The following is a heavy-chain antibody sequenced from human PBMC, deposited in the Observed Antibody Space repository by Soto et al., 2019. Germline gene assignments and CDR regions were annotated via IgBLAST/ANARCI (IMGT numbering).Heavy chain of an antibody. CDR3: ARGDILTGYYTSAPNFDY. CDR2: IIPIFGTA. J-gene: IGHJ4*02. CDR1: GGTFSSYA. D-gene: IGHD3-9*01. Sequence: ASVKVSCKASGGTFSSYAISWVRQAPGQGLEWMGWIIPIFGTANYARKFQGRVTITADESTSTAYMELSRLRSEDTAVYYCARGDILTGYYTSAPNFDYWGQGTLVTVSS. V-gene: IGHV1-69*13.